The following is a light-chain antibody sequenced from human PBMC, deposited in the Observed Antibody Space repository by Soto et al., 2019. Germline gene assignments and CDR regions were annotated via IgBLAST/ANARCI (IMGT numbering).Light chain of an antibody. CDR1: QGISSR. CDR3: QQSNSFPLT. J-gene: IGKJ4*01. V-gene: IGKV1-12*01. Sequence: DIQMTQSPSSVSASVGDRVTITCRASQGISSRLAWYQQKPGKAPNLLIYAASSLQSGVPSRFSGSGSETAFTLTIGSLQPEDFATYYSQQSNSFPLTFGGGTKVEIK. CDR2: AAS.